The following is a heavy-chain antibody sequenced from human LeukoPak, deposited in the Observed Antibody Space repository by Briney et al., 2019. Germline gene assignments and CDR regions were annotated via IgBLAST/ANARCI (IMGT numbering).Heavy chain of an antibody. CDR2: IYYSGST. J-gene: IGHJ3*02. D-gene: IGHD2-2*02. Sequence: PSETLSLTCTVSGGSISSSSYYWGWIRQPPGKGLEWIGSIYYSGSTYYNPSLKSRVTISVDTSKNQFSLKLSSVTAADTAVYYFARDCSSTSCYTGWAFDIWGQGTMVTVSS. CDR3: ARDCSSTSCYTGWAFDI. CDR1: GGSISSSSYY. V-gene: IGHV4-39*07.